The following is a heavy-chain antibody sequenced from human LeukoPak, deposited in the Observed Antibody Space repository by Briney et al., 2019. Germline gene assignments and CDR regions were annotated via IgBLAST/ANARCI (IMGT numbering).Heavy chain of an antibody. CDR2: ISSSGSTI. V-gene: IGHV3-48*02. CDR3: ARDRDSGDYTAAPGDY. Sequence: GESLRLSCAASGFTFSSYSMNWVRQAPGKGLEWISYISSSGSTINYADSVKGRFTISRDSAKNSLYLQMNSLRDEDTAVYYCARDRDSGDYTAAPGDYWGQGTLVTVSS. CDR1: GFTFSSYS. J-gene: IGHJ4*02. D-gene: IGHD4-17*01.